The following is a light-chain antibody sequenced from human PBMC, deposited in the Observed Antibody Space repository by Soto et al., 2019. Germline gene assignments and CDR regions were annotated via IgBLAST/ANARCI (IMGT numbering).Light chain of an antibody. CDR1: QGISSY. CDR3: QQYYSYPPIT. V-gene: IGKV1-8*01. CDR2: AAS. J-gene: IGKJ5*01. Sequence: AIRMTQSPSSLSASTGDRVTITCRASQGISSYLAWYQQKPGKAPKLLIYAASTLQGGVPSRFSGSGSGTDFTLTISCLQSEDFATYYCQQYYSYPPITFGQGTRLEIK.